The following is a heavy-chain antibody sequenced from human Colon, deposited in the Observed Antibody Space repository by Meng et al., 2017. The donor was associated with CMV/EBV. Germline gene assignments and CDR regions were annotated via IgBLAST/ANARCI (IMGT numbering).Heavy chain of an antibody. Sequence: GSLRLSCTVSGGSISSNNYYWGWIRQSPGKGLEWIASVQYSGNTYSSASLKSRVTISVDTSKNQFSLKLTSVTAADTAMYYCARDPFNCGRSSCYKGGSNWFDPWGQGTLVTVSS. J-gene: IGHJ5*02. D-gene: IGHD2-2*02. CDR1: GGSISSNNYY. CDR2: VQYSGNT. CDR3: ARDPFNCGRSSCYKGGSNWFDP. V-gene: IGHV4-39*07.